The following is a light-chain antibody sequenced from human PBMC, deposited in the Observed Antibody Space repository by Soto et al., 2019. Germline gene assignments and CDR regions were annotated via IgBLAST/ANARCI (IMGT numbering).Light chain of an antibody. CDR1: QNIFTY. Sequence: IVLTQSPATLSLSPGERATLSCRASQNIFTYLAWYQQRPGQAPRLLIYDASNRAAGIPGRFSGGGSGTDFTLTISSLEPEDFALYYCQQRSNWPLTFGAGTKVDIK. CDR2: DAS. CDR3: QQRSNWPLT. J-gene: IGKJ4*01. V-gene: IGKV3-11*01.